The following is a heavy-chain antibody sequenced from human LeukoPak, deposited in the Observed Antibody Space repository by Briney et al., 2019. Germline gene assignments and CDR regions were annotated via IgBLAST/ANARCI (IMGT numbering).Heavy chain of an antibody. D-gene: IGHD5-24*01. V-gene: IGHV3-30*04. CDR2: ISYDGSNK. Sequence: SGGSLRLSCAASGFTFSSYAMHWVRQAPGKGLEWVAVISYDGSNKYYADSVKGRFTISRDNSKNTLYLQMNSLRAEDTAVYYCAREGRDGYNSQISPLDYWGQGTLVTVSS. J-gene: IGHJ4*02. CDR1: GFTFSSYA. CDR3: AREGRDGYNSQISPLDY.